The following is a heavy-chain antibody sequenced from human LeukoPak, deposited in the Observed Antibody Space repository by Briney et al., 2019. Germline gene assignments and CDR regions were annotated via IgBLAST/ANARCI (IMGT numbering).Heavy chain of an antibody. D-gene: IGHD7-27*01. V-gene: IGHV4-59*12. J-gene: IGHJ4*02. CDR3: ASRWVLTGEPY. CDR2: ISLSGST. CDR1: GGSISTYY. Sequence: PSETLSLTCTVSGGSISTYYWTWIRQPPGKGLEWIGEISLSGSTNYNASLKSRVTISVDKSYNQFSLKLSSVTAADTAVYYCASRWVLTGEPYWGQGTLVTVSS.